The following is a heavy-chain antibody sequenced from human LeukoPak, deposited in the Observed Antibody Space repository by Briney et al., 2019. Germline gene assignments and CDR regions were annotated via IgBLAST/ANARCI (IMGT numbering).Heavy chain of an antibody. CDR2: ISNGGGST. J-gene: IGHJ4*02. Sequence: GGSLRLSCAASGFTFSSYSMHWVRQAPGTGLEYVSAISNGGGSTHYANSVKGRFTISRDNSKNKLYLQMGSRRAEDMAVYYCARPYYDIWSAYVYWGQGTLVTVSS. CDR3: ARPYYDIWSAYVY. V-gene: IGHV3-64*01. CDR1: GFTFSSYS. D-gene: IGHD3-3*01.